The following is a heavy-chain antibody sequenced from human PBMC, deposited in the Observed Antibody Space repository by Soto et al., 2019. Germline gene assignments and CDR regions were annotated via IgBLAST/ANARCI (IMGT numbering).Heavy chain of an antibody. Sequence: EVQLVESGVGLVKPGGSLRLSCAASGFTFSNAWTNWVRQAPGKGLDLLGRIKSKTDGGTTDYAAPVKVSLTITRDDKKHEQYLQMNRLKTEDTAVYYCNTDPAYYYDSSGGDYWGQGTLVTVSS. CDR2: IKSKTDGGTT. V-gene: IGHV3-15*07. CDR3: NTDPAYYYDSSGGDY. CDR1: GFTFSNAW. D-gene: IGHD3-22*01. J-gene: IGHJ4*02.